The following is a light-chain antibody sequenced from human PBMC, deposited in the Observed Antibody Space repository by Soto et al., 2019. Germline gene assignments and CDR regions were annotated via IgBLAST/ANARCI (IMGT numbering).Light chain of an antibody. J-gene: IGLJ1*01. CDR3: SSYRASSTTHYV. Sequence: QSVLTQPASLSGSPGQSITISCTGTSSDVGGYNYVSWYQQHPGKAPKLMIYDVSNRPSGVSNRFSGSKSVNTASLTISGLQAEDEADYYCSSYRASSTTHYVFGTGTKLTVL. CDR2: DVS. V-gene: IGLV2-14*03. CDR1: SSDVGGYNY.